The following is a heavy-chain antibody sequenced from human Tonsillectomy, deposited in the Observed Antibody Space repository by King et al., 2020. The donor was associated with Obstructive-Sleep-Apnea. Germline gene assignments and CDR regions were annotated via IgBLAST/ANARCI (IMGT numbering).Heavy chain of an antibody. CDR1: GFTFSSYG. D-gene: IGHD3-22*01. J-gene: IGHJ4*02. V-gene: IGHV3-30*03. Sequence: VQLVKSGGGVVQPGRSLRLSCAASGFTFSSYGMHWVRQAPGKGLEWVAVISYDGSNKYYADSVKGRFTISRDNSKNTLYLQMNSLRAEDTAVYYCATGGSGYYFYWGQGTLVTVSS. CDR2: ISYDGSNK. CDR3: ATGGSGYYFY.